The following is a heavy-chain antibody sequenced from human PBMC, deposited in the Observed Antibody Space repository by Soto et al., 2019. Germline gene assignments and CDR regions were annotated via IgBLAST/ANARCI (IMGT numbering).Heavy chain of an antibody. V-gene: IGHV4-30-4*01. D-gene: IGHD3-3*01. CDR2: IYNSGIT. CDR3: ARGVTVFGLVSRFWFDP. Sequence: SETLSLTCTVSGCSISSGDYSWSWVRQSPGKGLEWIGHIYNSGITYYNPSLKSRVVISIDTSRNQFSLRLNSLTAADRAVYFCARGVTVFGLVSRFWFDPWGQGTVVTAPQ. J-gene: IGHJ5*02. CDR1: GCSISSGDYS.